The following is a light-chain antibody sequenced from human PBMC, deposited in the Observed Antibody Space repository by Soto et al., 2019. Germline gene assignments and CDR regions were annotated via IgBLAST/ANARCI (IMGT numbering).Light chain of an antibody. J-gene: IGLJ2*01. Sequence: SYELTQPLSVSVALGQTARSTCGGNNIGSKNVHWYQQKPGQAPVVVIYRDTNRPSGIPERFSGSSSGNTATLTISRAQAGDEADYYCQVWDSSLVVFGGGTKLTVL. CDR1: NIGSKN. CDR3: QVWDSSLVV. V-gene: IGLV3-9*01. CDR2: RDT.